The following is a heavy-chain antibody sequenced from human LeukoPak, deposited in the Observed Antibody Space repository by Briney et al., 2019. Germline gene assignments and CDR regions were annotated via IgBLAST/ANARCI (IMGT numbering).Heavy chain of an antibody. Sequence: SEPLSLTCTVSGGSISSSSYYWGWIRQPPGKGLEWIGSIYYSGNTYYNPSLKSRVTISVDTSKNQFSLKLSSVTAADTAVYYCASDGLAVAGNYYYGMDVWGQGTTVTVSS. CDR2: IYYSGNT. V-gene: IGHV4-39*01. J-gene: IGHJ6*02. CDR1: GGSISSSSYY. D-gene: IGHD6-19*01. CDR3: ASDGLAVAGNYYYGMDV.